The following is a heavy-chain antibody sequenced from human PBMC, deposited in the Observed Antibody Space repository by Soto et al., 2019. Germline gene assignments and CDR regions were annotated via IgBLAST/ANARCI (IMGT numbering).Heavy chain of an antibody. Sequence: EVHLVESGGGLVQPGGSLRLSCVASGFRPSDYFMDWVRQAPGKGPECVARIKNKAEKDIKEYAASAKGRFIVSRDDSKNSLYLQMNSLYTEDTDIYFCVRDSLKWSFDHWGQGALVTVSS. V-gene: IGHV3-72*01. CDR1: GFRPSDYF. CDR3: VRDSLKWSFDH. J-gene: IGHJ4*02. CDR2: IKNKAEKDIK. D-gene: IGHD2-15*01.